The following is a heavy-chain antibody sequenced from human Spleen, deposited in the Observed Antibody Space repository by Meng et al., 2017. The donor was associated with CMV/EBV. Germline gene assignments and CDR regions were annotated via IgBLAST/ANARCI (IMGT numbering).Heavy chain of an antibody. V-gene: IGHV3-7*01. CDR2: MNEDGSEK. D-gene: IGHD2-15*01. CDR1: GFTFSSHW. J-gene: IGHJ1*01. CDR3: AKVRYCNGGTCPFAEYFQH. Sequence: GESLKISCAASGFTFSSHWMSWVRQAPGKGLEWVANMNEDGSEKYYADSVKVRFTISRDNSKNTLYLQMNSLRAEDTAMYYCAKVRYCNGGTCPFAEYFQHWGQGTVVTVSS.